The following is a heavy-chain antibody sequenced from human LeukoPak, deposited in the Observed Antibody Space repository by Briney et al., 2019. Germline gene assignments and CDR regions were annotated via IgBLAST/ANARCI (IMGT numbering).Heavy chain of an antibody. J-gene: IGHJ6*02. D-gene: IGHD5-12*01. CDR3: AAQYSGYEGYYYGMDV. V-gene: IGHV3-9*01. CDR2: ISWSSGSI. Sequence: GRSLRLSCAASGFTFDDYAMHWVRQAPGKGLEWVSGISWSSGSIDYADSVKGRFTISRDNAKNSLYLQMNSLRAEDTALYYCAAQYSGYEGYYYGMDVWGQGTTVTVSS. CDR1: GFTFDDYA.